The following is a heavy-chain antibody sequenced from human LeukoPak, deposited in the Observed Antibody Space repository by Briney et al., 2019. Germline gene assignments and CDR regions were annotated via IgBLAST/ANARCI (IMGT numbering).Heavy chain of an antibody. J-gene: IGHJ4*02. Sequence: GGSLRLTCAASGFTFNNYAMNWVRQAPGKGLEWVSSISESGGTTDYADSVKGRFTISRDNSKNTLYLQMNSLRAEDTAVYYCARDSDSWYFDYWGQGTLVTVSS. CDR1: GFTFNNYA. CDR2: ISESGGTT. CDR3: ARDSDSWYFDY. V-gene: IGHV3-23*01. D-gene: IGHD6-13*01.